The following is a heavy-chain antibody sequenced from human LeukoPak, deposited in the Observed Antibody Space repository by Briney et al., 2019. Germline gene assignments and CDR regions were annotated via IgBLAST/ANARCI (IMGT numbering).Heavy chain of an antibody. Sequence: SETLSLTCSVSGGSISLSYYYWGWIRQPPGKGLEWIGEINHSGSTNYNPYLKSRVTMSLDTSKNHFSLSLNSVTAADTAVYFCAGGIGYATSPADHLGQGTLVIVSS. V-gene: IGHV4-39*07. CDR2: INHSGST. D-gene: IGHD6-13*01. CDR1: GGSISLSYYY. J-gene: IGHJ5*02. CDR3: AGGIGYATSPADH.